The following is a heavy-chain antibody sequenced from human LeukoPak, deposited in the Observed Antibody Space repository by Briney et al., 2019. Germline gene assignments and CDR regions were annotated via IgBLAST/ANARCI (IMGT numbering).Heavy chain of an antibody. CDR1: EFTFSSYS. CDR3: AKGVRRITIFGVVITPYYYYGMDV. Sequence: HPGGSLRLSCAASEFTFSSYSMSWVRQAPGKGLEWVSAISGSGGSTYYADSVKGRFTISRDNSKNTLYLQMNSLRAEDTAVYYCAKGVRRITIFGVVITPYYYYGMDVWGQGTTVTVSS. V-gene: IGHV3-23*01. CDR2: ISGSGGST. J-gene: IGHJ6*02. D-gene: IGHD3-3*01.